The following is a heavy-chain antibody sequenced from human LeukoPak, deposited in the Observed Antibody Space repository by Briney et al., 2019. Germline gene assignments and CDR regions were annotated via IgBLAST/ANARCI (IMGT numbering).Heavy chain of an antibody. V-gene: IGHV3-30-3*01. D-gene: IGHD3-10*01. CDR1: GFTFRSYA. Sequence: PGRSLRLSCAASGFTFRSYAMHWVRQAPGKGLEWVAVISYDGSNKYYADSMKGRFTISRDNSKNTLYLQMNSLRAEDTAVYYCARAEYYYGSGSYCYWGQGTLVTVSS. CDR3: ARAEYYYGSGSYCY. CDR2: ISYDGSNK. J-gene: IGHJ4*02.